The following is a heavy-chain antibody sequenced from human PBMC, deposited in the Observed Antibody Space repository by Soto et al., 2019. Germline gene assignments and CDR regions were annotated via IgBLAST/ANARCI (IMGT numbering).Heavy chain of an antibody. CDR1: GYTFTSYG. D-gene: IGHD3-3*01. Sequence: ASVKVSCKASGYTFTSYGISWVRQAPGQGLEWMGWISAYNGNTNYAQKLQGRVTMTTDTSTSTAYMELRSLRSDDTAVYYCAREGGDSVLRFLECLPAPGNSNGMDVWGQGTTVTVSS. J-gene: IGHJ6*02. V-gene: IGHV1-18*04. CDR2: ISAYNGNT. CDR3: AREGGDSVLRFLECLPAPGNSNGMDV.